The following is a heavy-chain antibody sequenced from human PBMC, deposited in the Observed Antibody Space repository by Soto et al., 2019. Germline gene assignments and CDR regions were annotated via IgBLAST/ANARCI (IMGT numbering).Heavy chain of an antibody. CDR2: INPDGGST. J-gene: IGHJ4*02. CDR1: GYLFMDYY. V-gene: IGHV1-46*01. Sequence: QVQLGQSGAEVKKPGASMKISCKASGYLFMDYYIHWLRQAPGQGLEWMGVINPDGGSTSYAQRFQGRLTVTADTSTSTVFLDLNSVTVDDTAFYFCARDRRSWNYVGFWDYWGQGTLVTVST. CDR3: ARDRRSWNYVGFWDY. D-gene: IGHD3-16*01.